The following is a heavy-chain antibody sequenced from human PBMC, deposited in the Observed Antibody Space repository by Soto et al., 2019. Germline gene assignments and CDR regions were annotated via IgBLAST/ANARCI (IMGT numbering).Heavy chain of an antibody. Sequence: ASAKVSCKASGYAFTSYGISWLQQAPGQGLEWMGWISAYNGNTNYAQKLQGRVTMTTDTSTSTAYMELRSLRSDDTAVYFCARQAREYSSSRRNYFDYWGPGTLVTVSS. D-gene: IGHD6-13*01. J-gene: IGHJ4*02. V-gene: IGHV1-18*01. CDR1: GYAFTSYG. CDR3: ARQAREYSSSRRNYFDY. CDR2: ISAYNGNT.